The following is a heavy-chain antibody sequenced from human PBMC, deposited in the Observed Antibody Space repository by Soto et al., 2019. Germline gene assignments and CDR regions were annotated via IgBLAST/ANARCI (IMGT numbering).Heavy chain of an antibody. D-gene: IGHD2-15*01. J-gene: IGHJ4*02. Sequence: GASVKVSCKVSGYTLTELSMHWVRQAPGKGLEWMGGFDPEDGETIYAQKFQGRVTMTEDTSTDTAYMELSSLRSEDTAVYYCAKGIIEEEAANLDDWGQGHLVTVS. CDR1: GYTLTELS. CDR2: FDPEDGET. V-gene: IGHV1-24*01. CDR3: AKGIIEEEAANLDD.